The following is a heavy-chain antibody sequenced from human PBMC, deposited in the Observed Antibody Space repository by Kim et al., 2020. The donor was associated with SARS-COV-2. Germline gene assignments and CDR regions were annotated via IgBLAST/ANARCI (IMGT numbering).Heavy chain of an antibody. CDR1: GFDFSVYS. CDR2: IGTAGNDI. Sequence: GGSLRLSCVASGFDFSVYSMIWVRQAPGKGLEWVSSIGTAGNDIYYGDSMKGRFTISRDNAKNSLYLQLNSLRVEDTALYYCASYCSYGICYSAYWGQGT. V-gene: IGHV3-21*01. CDR3: ASYCSYGICYSAY. J-gene: IGHJ4*02. D-gene: IGHD2-15*01.